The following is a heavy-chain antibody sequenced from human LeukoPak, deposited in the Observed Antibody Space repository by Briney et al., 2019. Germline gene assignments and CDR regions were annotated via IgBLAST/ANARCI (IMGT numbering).Heavy chain of an antibody. D-gene: IGHD4-17*01. J-gene: IGHJ3*02. V-gene: IGHV4-39*01. CDR1: GGSISSSSYY. CDR3: QAGYGDYLDAFDI. CDR2: IYYSGST. Sequence: SETLSLICTVSGGSISSSSYYWGWIRQPPGKGLEWIGSIYYSGSTYYNPSLKSRVTISVDTSKNQFSLKLSSVTAADTAVYYCQAGYGDYLDAFDIWGQGTMVTVSS.